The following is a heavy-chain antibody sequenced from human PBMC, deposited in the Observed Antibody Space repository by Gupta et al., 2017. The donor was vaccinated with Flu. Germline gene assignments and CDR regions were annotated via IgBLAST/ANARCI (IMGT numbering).Heavy chain of an antibody. CDR2: SYSIGRT. D-gene: IGHD1-26*01. J-gene: IGHJ4*02. CDR1: GGSIGSGSHS. V-gene: IGHV4-61*02. Sequence: VQLPASCPRVVRPSQTLSITRTASGGSIGSGSHSWTWSRQPAGKRLVWIGRSYSIGRTNYNSDVNCWVTVNMDTSKQVYSCNLESVYAAFLAVYYCERTERGAGDGYIGVWGQGTMVTVSS. CDR3: ERTERGAGDGYIGV.